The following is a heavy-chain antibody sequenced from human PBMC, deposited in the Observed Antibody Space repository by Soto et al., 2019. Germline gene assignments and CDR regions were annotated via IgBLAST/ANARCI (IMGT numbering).Heavy chain of an antibody. J-gene: IGHJ4*02. CDR3: ARGLSAGKGSQPDF. V-gene: IGHV3-23*01. CDR2: ISGSGGST. CDR1: GFTFSSFA. Sequence: GGSLRLSCAASGFTFSSFAMSWVRQAPGKGLDWVSAISGSGGSTSSADSVKGRFTISRDNSKNTLYLQMRSLRAEDTAVYYCARGLSAGKGSQPDFWGQGSLVTVSS. D-gene: IGHD6-13*01.